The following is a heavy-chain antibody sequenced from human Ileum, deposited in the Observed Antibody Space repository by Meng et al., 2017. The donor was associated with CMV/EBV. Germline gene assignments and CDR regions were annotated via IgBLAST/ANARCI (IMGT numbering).Heavy chain of an antibody. CDR3: ARKRDLGPDLSWLDP. J-gene: IGHJ5*02. D-gene: IGHD5-24*01. CDR1: GSSFGGFY. Sequence: QVPLLQSGAGLMKPSATLSVTCAVYGSSFGGFYWTWIRQTPGKGLEWIGEVNHIGVTNYNPSLKSRVTISVDTSKKEFSLTLNSVTASDTAVYYCARKRDLGPDLSWLDPWGQGSLVTVSS. CDR2: VNHIGVT. V-gene: IGHV4-34*01.